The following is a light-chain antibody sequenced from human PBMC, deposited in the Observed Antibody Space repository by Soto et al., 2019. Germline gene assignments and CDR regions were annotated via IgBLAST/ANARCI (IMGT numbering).Light chain of an antibody. CDR1: SSDVGGYNY. V-gene: IGLV2-8*01. CDR3: SSYAGSSTV. Sequence: QSLLTQPPSASGSPGQSFAISCTGTSSDVGGYNYVSWYQQHPGKAPKLMIYEVNKRPSGVPDRFSGSKSGNTASLTVSGLQAEDEADYYCSSYAGSSTVFGTGTKVTVL. CDR2: EVN. J-gene: IGLJ1*01.